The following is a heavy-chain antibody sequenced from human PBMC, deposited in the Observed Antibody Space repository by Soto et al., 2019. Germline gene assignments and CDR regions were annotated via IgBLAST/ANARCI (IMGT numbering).Heavy chain of an antibody. CDR2: HYSGGST. D-gene: IGHD1-26*01. Sequence: WGSLRLSCAISGFSVSSNYLICCRHSPLKWLEWVSVHYSGGSTYYADSVQGRFTISRDKSNNTLYLQMRRVRAEDTAVYFCARHRHPRGTVGATSPLDPWGQGTQVTVSS. CDR1: GFSVSSNY. CDR3: ARHRHPRGTVGATSPLDP. J-gene: IGHJ5*02. V-gene: IGHV3-53*01.